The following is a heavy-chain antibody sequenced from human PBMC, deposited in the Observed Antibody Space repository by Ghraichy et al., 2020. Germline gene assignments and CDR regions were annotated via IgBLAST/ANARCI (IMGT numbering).Heavy chain of an antibody. CDR3: ARGIVVVLPATLYYYGMDV. Sequence: SETLSLTCTVSGGSISSGGYYWSWIRQHPGKGLEFIGYIYYSGSTYCNPSLKSRVTISVDTSKNQFSLKLSSVSAADTAVYYCARGIVVVLPATLYYYGMDVWGQGTTVTVSS. D-gene: IGHD2-15*01. J-gene: IGHJ6*02. CDR2: IYYSGST. CDR1: GGSISSGGYY. V-gene: IGHV4-31*03.